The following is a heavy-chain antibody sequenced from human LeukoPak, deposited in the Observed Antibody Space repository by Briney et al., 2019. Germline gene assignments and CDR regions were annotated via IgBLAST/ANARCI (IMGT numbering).Heavy chain of an antibody. V-gene: IGHV4-59*01. CDR1: GGSISSYY. D-gene: IGHD6-13*01. J-gene: IGHJ4*02. CDR3: ARVNGGAAAGFDY. Sequence: SETLSLTCTVAGGSISSYYRSWIRQPPGKGLEWVGYIYYSGRTNYNPSPKKRVTIPADTSKNQFSLKLSFVTAADTAVYYCARVNGGAAAGFDYWGRGTVAMVSS. CDR2: IYYSGRT.